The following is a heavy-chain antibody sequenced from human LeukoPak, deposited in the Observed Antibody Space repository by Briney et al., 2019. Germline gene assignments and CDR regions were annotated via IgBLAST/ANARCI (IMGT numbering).Heavy chain of an antibody. Sequence: GGSLRLSCAASGFTFSTYFMHWVRQAPGKGLEWVSAISGSGGSTYYADSVKGRFTTSRDNSKNTLYLQMNSLRAEDTAVYYCAKEAPYAYGDQPDDYWGQGTLVTVSS. CDR2: ISGSGGST. V-gene: IGHV3-23*01. D-gene: IGHD4-17*01. CDR3: AKEAPYAYGDQPDDY. CDR1: GFTFSTYF. J-gene: IGHJ4*02.